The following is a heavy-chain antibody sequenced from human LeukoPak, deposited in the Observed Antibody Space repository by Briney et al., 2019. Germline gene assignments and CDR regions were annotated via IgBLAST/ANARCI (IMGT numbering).Heavy chain of an antibody. Sequence: GGSLRLSCAASGFTFSSYAMSWVRQAPGKGLEWVSAISGSGGSTYYADSVKGQFTISRDNSKNTLYLQMNSLRAEDTAVYYCARAPTYSYGYYYYYGMDVWGQGTTVTVSS. CDR1: GFTFSSYA. D-gene: IGHD5-18*01. J-gene: IGHJ6*02. CDR2: ISGSGGST. V-gene: IGHV3-23*01. CDR3: ARAPTYSYGYYYYYGMDV.